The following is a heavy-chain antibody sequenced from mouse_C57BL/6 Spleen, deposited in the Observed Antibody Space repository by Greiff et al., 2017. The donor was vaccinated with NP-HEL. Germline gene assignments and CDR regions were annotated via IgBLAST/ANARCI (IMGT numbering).Heavy chain of an antibody. J-gene: IGHJ3*01. CDR2: ISDGGSYT. V-gene: IGHV5-4*01. CDR1: GFTFSSYA. CDR3: ARDWGFAY. Sequence: EVKVVESGGGLVKPGGSLKLSCAASGFTFSSYAMSWVRQTPEKRLEWVATISDGGSYTYYPDNVKGRFTISRDNAKNNLYLQMSHLKSEDTAMDYCARDWGFAYWGQGTLVTVSA.